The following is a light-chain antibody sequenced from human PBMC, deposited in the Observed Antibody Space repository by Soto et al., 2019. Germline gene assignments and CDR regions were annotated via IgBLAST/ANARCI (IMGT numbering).Light chain of an antibody. V-gene: IGLV1-40*01. Sequence: QTVVTQPPSVSGAPGQRVTISCTGSSSNIGAGYEVHWYQQLPGRAPKLLIYGNGNRPSGVPDRFSGSKSGTSASLAITGLQAEDEADYYCQSYDRSLSGVVFGGGTKLTVL. CDR1: SSNIGAGYE. CDR2: GNG. J-gene: IGLJ2*01. CDR3: QSYDRSLSGVV.